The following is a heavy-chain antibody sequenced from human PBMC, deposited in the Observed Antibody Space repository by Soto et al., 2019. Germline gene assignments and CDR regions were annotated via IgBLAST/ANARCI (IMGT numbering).Heavy chain of an antibody. D-gene: IGHD4-17*01. Sequence: SETLSLTCTVSGGSISSSSYYWGWIRQPPGKGLEWIGSIYYSGSTYYNPSLKSRVTISVDTSKNQLSLKLSSVTAADTAVYYCARHSYGDYAESYNWFDPWGQGTLVTVSS. CDR2: IYYSGST. V-gene: IGHV4-39*01. CDR3: ARHSYGDYAESYNWFDP. CDR1: GGSISSSSYY. J-gene: IGHJ5*02.